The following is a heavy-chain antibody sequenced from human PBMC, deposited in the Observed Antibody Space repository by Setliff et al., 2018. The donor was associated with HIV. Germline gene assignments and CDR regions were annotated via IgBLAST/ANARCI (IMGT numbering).Heavy chain of an antibody. CDR3: ARRRYSSSGKYFDY. J-gene: IGHJ4*02. D-gene: IGHD6-13*01. CDR2: IYYSGST. Sequence: NLSETLSLTCTVSGDSISSIDYYWGWIRQPPGEGLEWIGSIYYSGSTNYNPSLKSRVTISVDTSKNQFSLKLSSVTAADTAVYYCARRRYSSSGKYFDYWGQGTLVTVSS. CDR1: GDSISSIDYY. V-gene: IGHV4-39*01.